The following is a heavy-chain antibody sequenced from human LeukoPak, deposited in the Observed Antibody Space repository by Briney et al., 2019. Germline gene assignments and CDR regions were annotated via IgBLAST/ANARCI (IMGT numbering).Heavy chain of an antibody. D-gene: IGHD6-6*01. CDR1: GFTFSSYG. V-gene: IGHV3-23*01. CDR2: ISGSGGST. CDR3: ARQQLESTFYYYYYMNV. Sequence: GGTLRLSCAASGFTFSSYGMSWVRQAPGKGLEWVSAISGSGGSTYYADSVKGRFTISRDNSKNTLYLQMNSLRAEDTAVYYCARQQLESTFYYYYYMNVWGKGTTVTVSS. J-gene: IGHJ6*03.